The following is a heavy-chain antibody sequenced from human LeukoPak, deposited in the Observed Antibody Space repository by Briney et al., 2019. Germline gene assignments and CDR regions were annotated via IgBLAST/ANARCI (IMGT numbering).Heavy chain of an antibody. CDR1: GFTFSSYG. J-gene: IGHJ4*02. D-gene: IGHD6-13*01. V-gene: IGHV3-30*03. CDR3: ARSPQLVRKTYFDY. Sequence: GGSLRLSCAATGFTFSSYGIHWVRQAPGKGLEWVAVISYDGSNKYYADSVKGRFTISRDNSKNTLYLQMNSLRAEDTAVYYCARSPQLVRKTYFDYWGQGTLVTVSS. CDR2: ISYDGSNK.